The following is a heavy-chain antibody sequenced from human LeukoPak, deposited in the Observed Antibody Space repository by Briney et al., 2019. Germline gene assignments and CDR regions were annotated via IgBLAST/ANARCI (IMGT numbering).Heavy chain of an antibody. Sequence: PGGSLRLSCAASGFIFSGSAIHWVRQAPGKGLEWVAVISYDGSNKYYADSVKGRFTISRDNSKNTLYLQMNSLRAEDTAVYYCARDRSIVVANFDYWGQGTLVTVSS. CDR1: GFIFSGSA. V-gene: IGHV3-30*04. D-gene: IGHD6-19*01. CDR3: ARDRSIVVANFDY. J-gene: IGHJ4*02. CDR2: ISYDGSNK.